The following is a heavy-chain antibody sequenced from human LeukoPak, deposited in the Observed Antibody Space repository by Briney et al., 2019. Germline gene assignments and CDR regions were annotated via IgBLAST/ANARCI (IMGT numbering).Heavy chain of an antibody. J-gene: IGHJ3*02. CDR3: ARDYILPLEADNGDGFAI. CDR2: VSPSHTTR. CDR1: GYTFRQYS. Sequence: ASVKVSCKASGYTFRQYSISWVRQAPGKGFEWMGWVSPSHTTRVYAQEFQGRVTMTADTNTNTVSMELRSLRFDDTAVYFCARDYILPLEADNGDGFAIWGQGTVVTVSS. D-gene: IGHD2-15*01. V-gene: IGHV1-18*01.